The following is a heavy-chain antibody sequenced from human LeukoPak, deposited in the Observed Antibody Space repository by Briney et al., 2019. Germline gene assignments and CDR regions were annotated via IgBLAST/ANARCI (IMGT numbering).Heavy chain of an antibody. CDR1: GVSISGYY. Sequence: SETLSLTCTVSGVSISGYYWSWIRQPAGKGLEWIGRIYISRGTNYNPSLTSRVIMSVDTSKNQFSLQLTSVTAADTAVYYCARESRIVEGDGYYIDVWGKGTTVTV. J-gene: IGHJ6*03. V-gene: IGHV4-4*07. D-gene: IGHD1-26*01. CDR2: IYISRGT. CDR3: ARESRIVEGDGYYIDV.